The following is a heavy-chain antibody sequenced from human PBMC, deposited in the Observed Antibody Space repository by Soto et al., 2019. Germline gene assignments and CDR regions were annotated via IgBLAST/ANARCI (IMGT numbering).Heavy chain of an antibody. J-gene: IGHJ5*02. V-gene: IGHV3-30-3*01. CDR1: GFTFSSYA. Sequence: QVQLVESGGGVVQPGRSLRLSCAASGFTFSSYAMHWVRQAPGKGLEWVAVISYDGSNKYYARSVKGRFTISRDNSMNPLYLQMNSLRAEDTAVYYSARHRRFGELGVPDSFVPWGQGTLVTVSS. D-gene: IGHD3-10*01. CDR3: ARHRRFGELGVPDSFVP. CDR2: ISYDGSNK.